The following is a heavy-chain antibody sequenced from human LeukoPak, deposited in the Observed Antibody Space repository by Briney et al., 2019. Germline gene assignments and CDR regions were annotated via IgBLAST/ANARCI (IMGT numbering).Heavy chain of an antibody. CDR2: ISYDGSNK. V-gene: IGHV3-30*18. CDR3: AKDLSGPFDY. J-gene: IGHJ4*02. Sequence: GGSLRLSCAASGFTFSSYGMHWVRQAPGKGLEWVAVISYDGSNKYYADSAKGRFTISRDNSKNTLYLQMNSLRAEDTAVYYCAKDLSGPFDYWGQGTLVTVSS. CDR1: GFTFSSYG. D-gene: IGHD5-12*01.